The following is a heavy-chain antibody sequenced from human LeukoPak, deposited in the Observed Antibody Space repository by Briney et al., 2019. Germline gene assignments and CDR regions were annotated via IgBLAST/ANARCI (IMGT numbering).Heavy chain of an antibody. Sequence: GGSLRLSCAASGFTFSSYEMNWVRQAPGKGLEWVSYISSSGSTIYYADSVKGRFTISRDNAKNSLYLQMNSLRAEDTAVYYCARGDYFASGSYSDYWGQGTLVTVSS. D-gene: IGHD3-10*01. CDR3: ARGDYFASGSYSDY. CDR1: GFTFSSYE. CDR2: ISSSGSTI. V-gene: IGHV3-48*03. J-gene: IGHJ4*02.